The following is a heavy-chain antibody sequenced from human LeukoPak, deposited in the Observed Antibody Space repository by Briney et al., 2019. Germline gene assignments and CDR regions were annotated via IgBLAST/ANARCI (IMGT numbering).Heavy chain of an antibody. CDR1: GYTFTGYY. D-gene: IGHD6-13*01. CDR3: ARGGTAGMMLDYYYMDV. V-gene: IGHV1-2*02. Sequence: ASVKVSCKASGYTFTGYYMHWVRQAPGQGLEWMGWINPNSGGTNYAQKFQGRVTMTGDTSISTAYMELSRLRSDDTAVYYCARGGTAGMMLDYYYMDVWGKGTTVTVSS. CDR2: INPNSGGT. J-gene: IGHJ6*03.